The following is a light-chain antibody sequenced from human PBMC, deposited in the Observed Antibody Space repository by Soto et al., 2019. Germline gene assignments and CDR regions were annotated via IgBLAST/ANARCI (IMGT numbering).Light chain of an antibody. CDR3: QQRQYWPPIT. V-gene: IGKV3-11*01. J-gene: IGKJ5*01. Sequence: ECVVTQSPPTLSLSPGERATLSCMTSLSVSSYLAWYQQKPGQAHRLIIYDASKRATGIPARFTGSGSGTDFNLTISTLEPEDFAVYYCQQRQYWPPITFGQGTLLEIK. CDR1: LSVSSY. CDR2: DAS.